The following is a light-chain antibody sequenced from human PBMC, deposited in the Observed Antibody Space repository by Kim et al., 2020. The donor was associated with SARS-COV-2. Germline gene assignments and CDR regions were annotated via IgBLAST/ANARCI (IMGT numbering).Light chain of an antibody. CDR2: LNSDGSH. Sequence: ASVKLTRPLSGGHSTNAIAWHQQQPEKGPRYLMKLNSDGSHSKGDGFPDRFSGSTSGAERYLTISSLQSEDEADYYCQTWGTGIWVFGGGTQLTVL. CDR3: QTWGTGIWV. V-gene: IGLV4-69*01. CDR1: GGHSTNA. J-gene: IGLJ3*02.